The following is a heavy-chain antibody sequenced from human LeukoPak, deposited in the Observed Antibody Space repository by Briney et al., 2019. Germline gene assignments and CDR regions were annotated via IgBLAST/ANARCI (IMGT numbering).Heavy chain of an antibody. D-gene: IGHD6-13*01. CDR3: ARDYSYSSSWRYYYYMDV. CDR1: GYTFTSYG. V-gene: IGHV1-2*02. J-gene: IGHJ6*03. CDR2: INPNSGGT. Sequence: ASVKVSCKASGYTFTSYGISWVRQAPGQGLEWMGWINPNSGGTNYAQKFQGRVTMTRDTSISTAYMELSRLRSDDAAVYYCARDYSYSSSWRYYYYMDVWGKGTTVTVSS.